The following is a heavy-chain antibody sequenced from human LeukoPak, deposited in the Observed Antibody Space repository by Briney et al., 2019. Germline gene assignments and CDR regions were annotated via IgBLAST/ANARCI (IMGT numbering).Heavy chain of an antibody. J-gene: IGHJ4*02. CDR3: AKEITMIVVAGFDY. CDR1: GFTFSSYW. Sequence: GGSLRLSCAASGFTFSSYWMHWVRQAPGKGLEWVSAISGSGGSTYYADSVKGRFTISRDNSKNTLYLQMNSLRAEDTAVYYCAKEITMIVVAGFDYWGQGTLVTVSS. V-gene: IGHV3-23*01. D-gene: IGHD3-22*01. CDR2: ISGSGGST.